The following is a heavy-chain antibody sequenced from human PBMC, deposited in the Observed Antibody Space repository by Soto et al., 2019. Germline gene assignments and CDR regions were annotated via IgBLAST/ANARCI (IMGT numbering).Heavy chain of an antibody. Sequence: SVKVSCKASGFTFTSSAVQGVRQARGQRLEWIGWIVVGSGNTNYAQKFQERVTITRDMSTSTAYMELSSLRSEDTAVYYCAAVPPPGRELLRGYYYGMDVWGQGTTVTVSS. J-gene: IGHJ6*02. CDR2: IVVGSGNT. CDR3: AAVPPPGRELLRGYYYGMDV. CDR1: GFTFTSSA. V-gene: IGHV1-58*01. D-gene: IGHD1-26*01.